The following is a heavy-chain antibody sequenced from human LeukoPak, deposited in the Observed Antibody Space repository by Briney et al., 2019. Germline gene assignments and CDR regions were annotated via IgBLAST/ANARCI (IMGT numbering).Heavy chain of an antibody. J-gene: IGHJ6*02. CDR3: ARANHYYGSGSYYYGMDV. D-gene: IGHD3-10*01. CDR1: GGSISSSNW. V-gene: IGHV4-4*02. CDR2: IYHSGST. Sequence: SGTLSLTCAVSGGSISSSNWWSWVRQPPGKGLEWIGEIYHSGSTNYNPSLKSRVTISVDKSKNQFSLKLSSVTAADTAVYYCARANHYYGSGSYYYGMDVWGQGTTVTVSS.